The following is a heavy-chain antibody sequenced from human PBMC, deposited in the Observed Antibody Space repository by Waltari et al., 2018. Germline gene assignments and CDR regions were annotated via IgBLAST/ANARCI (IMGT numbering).Heavy chain of an antibody. CDR1: GFTFSSYG. D-gene: IGHD6-19*01. CDR3: AKFGAVAGTGVSDY. J-gene: IGHJ4*02. Sequence: QVQLVESGGGVVQPGGSLRLSWAASGFTFSSYGMHWVRRAPGKGLGWVAFIRYDGSNKYYADSVKGRFTISRDNSKNTLYLQMNSLRAEDTAVYYCAKFGAVAGTGVSDYWGQGTLVTVSS. CDR2: IRYDGSNK. V-gene: IGHV3-30*02.